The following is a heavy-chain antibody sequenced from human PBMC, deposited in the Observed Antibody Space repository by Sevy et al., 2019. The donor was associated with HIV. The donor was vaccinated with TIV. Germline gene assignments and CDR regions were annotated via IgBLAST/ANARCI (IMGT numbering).Heavy chain of an antibody. CDR1: GGSISIYY. CDR3: ARGRPEYDWEEGYNWFDP. Sequence: SETLSLTCTVSGGSISIYYWSWIRHSPGQGLEWIGYINYKGSTNYNPSLKCRVIISLDTPKKQFSLRLTSMTPADTAVYYCARGRPEYDWEEGYNWFDPWGQGTLVTVSS. V-gene: IGHV4-59*01. D-gene: IGHD1-20*01. CDR2: INYKGST. J-gene: IGHJ5*02.